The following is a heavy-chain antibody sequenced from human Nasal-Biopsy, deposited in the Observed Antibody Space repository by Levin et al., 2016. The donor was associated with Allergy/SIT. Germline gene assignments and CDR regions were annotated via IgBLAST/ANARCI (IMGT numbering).Heavy chain of an antibody. J-gene: IGHJ6*02. CDR3: ARDGQRGSGSYYPYYDGLDV. Sequence: ASVKVSCKASGYNFIRYGVSWVRLAPSQGLEWMGWISPYNDDTKYAQKMQDRVTMATDTSSSTAYLEVRSLVFDDTAVYYCARDGQRGSGSYYPYYDGLDVWGQGTTVTVSS. CDR1: GYNFIRYG. D-gene: IGHD3-10*01. CDR2: ISPYNDDT. V-gene: IGHV1-18*01.